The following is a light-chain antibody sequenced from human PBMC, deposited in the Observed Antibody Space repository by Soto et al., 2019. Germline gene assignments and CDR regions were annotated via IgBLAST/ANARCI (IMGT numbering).Light chain of an antibody. CDR2: GAS. J-gene: IGKJ2*01. CDR1: QSVSSSN. V-gene: IGKV3-20*01. Sequence: EIVLTQSPGTLSLSPGERATLSCRASQSVSSSNLAWYQQKPGQAPRLLIFGASSRAAGVPDRFSGSGSGTDFTLTISRLEPEDFAVYYCQQYDSSPYTFGQGTKLEIK. CDR3: QQYDSSPYT.